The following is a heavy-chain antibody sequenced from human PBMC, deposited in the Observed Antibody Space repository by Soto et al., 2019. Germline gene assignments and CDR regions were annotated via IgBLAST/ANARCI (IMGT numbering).Heavy chain of an antibody. V-gene: IGHV7-4-1*01. CDR1: GYTFTSYA. CDR3: ARDVIVATTERGYYYYGMDV. J-gene: IGHJ6*02. Sequence: GASVKVSGKASGYTFTSYAMNWVRQAPGQGLEWMGWINTNTGNPTYAQGFTGRFVFSLDTSVSTAYLQICSLKAEDTAVYYCARDVIVATTERGYYYYGMDVWGQGTTVTVSS. D-gene: IGHD5-12*01. CDR2: INTNTGNP.